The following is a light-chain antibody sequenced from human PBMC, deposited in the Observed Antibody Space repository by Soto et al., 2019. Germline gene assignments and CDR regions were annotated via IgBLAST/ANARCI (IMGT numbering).Light chain of an antibody. CDR3: QQYGSS. CDR1: QALQRSF. V-gene: IGKV3-20*01. CDR2: GVS. Sequence: IMLSQSPGTLSLSTGERATLSCRASQALQRSFLAWYQHKPGQSPRLLISGVSSRAAGVPDRFSGSGSGTDFTLTVSRLEPEDFAVYYCQQYGSSFGQGTRLEIK. J-gene: IGKJ5*01.